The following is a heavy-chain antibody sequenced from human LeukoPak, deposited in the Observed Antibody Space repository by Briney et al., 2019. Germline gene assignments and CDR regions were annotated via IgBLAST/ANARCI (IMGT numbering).Heavy chain of an antibody. CDR3: AKEYCSGGSCYEFDY. CDR1: GFTVSSNY. J-gene: IGHJ4*02. Sequence: GGSLRLSCAASGFTVSSNYMSWVRQAPGKGLEWVSVIYNGGSTYYADSVKGRFAISRDNSKNTLYLQMNSLRAEDTAVYYCAKEYCSGGSCYEFDYWGQGTLVTVSS. CDR2: IYNGGST. V-gene: IGHV3-66*02. D-gene: IGHD2-15*01.